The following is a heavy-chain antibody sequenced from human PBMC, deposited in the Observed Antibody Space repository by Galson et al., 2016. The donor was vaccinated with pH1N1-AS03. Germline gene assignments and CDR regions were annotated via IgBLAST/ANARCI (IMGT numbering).Heavy chain of an antibody. CDR3: ATRILS. J-gene: IGHJ4*02. CDR1: GFTFSSWN. CDR2: ISLTGII. D-gene: IGHD2/OR15-2a*01. V-gene: IGHV3-69-1*02. Sequence: SLRLSCAASGFTFSSWNMNWVRQAPGKGLEWLAYISLTGIIYYADSVKGRFTISRDNAKNSLYLQMDSMRADDTAVYYCATRILSGGQGTLVTVSS.